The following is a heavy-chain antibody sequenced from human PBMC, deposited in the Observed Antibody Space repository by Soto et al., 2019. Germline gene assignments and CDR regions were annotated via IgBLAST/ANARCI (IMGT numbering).Heavy chain of an antibody. J-gene: IGHJ6*02. D-gene: IGHD4-4*01. V-gene: IGHV4-31*03. CDR3: ARAHLRVTIEGYYYYGMDV. CDR2: IYYSGST. Sequence: QVQLQESGPGLVKPSQTLSLTCTVSGGSISSGGYYWSWIRQHPGKGLEWIGYIYYSGSTYYNPSLKSRVTVSVDTSKNLFSLKLSSVTAADTAVYFCARAHLRVTIEGYYYYGMDVWGQGTTVTVSS. CDR1: GGSISSGGYY.